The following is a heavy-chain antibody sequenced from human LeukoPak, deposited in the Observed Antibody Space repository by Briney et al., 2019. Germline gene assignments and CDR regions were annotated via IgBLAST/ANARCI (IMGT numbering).Heavy chain of an antibody. J-gene: IGHJ3*02. D-gene: IGHD2-2*01. CDR3: ARGALGYCSSTSCWGAFDI. Sequence: GESLKISCKGSGYSFTSYWIGWVRQMPGKGLEWMGIIYPGDSDTRYSPSFQGQVTISAVKSISTAYLQWSSLKASDTAMYYCARGALGYCSSTSCWGAFDIWGQGTMVTVSS. CDR1: GYSFTSYW. V-gene: IGHV5-51*01. CDR2: IYPGDSDT.